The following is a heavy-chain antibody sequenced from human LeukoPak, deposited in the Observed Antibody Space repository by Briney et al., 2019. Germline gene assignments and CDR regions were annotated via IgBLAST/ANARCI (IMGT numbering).Heavy chain of an antibody. Sequence: SETLSLTCAVNGGSFSGYYWSWIRQPPGKGLEWIGEINHSGSTNYNPSLKSRVTISVDTSKNQFSLKLSSVTAADTAVYYCARGEGSGSYYSYFDYWGQGTLVTVSS. D-gene: IGHD1-26*01. CDR2: INHSGST. V-gene: IGHV4-34*01. CDR3: ARGEGSGSYYSYFDY. J-gene: IGHJ4*02. CDR1: GGSFSGYY.